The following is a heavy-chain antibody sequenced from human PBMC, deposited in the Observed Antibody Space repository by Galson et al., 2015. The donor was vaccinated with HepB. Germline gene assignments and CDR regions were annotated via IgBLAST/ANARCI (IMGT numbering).Heavy chain of an antibody. J-gene: IGHJ4*02. CDR2: INTNTGNP. CDR3: AKAAMGSMSDFDY. CDR1: GYTFTNYA. V-gene: IGHV7-4-1*02. D-gene: IGHD5-18*01. Sequence: SVKVSCKASGYTFTNYALTWVRQAPGQGLEWIGWINTNTGNPTYAQGFTGRFVFSLDIFVSTAYLQINTLKGEDTAIYYCAKAAMGSMSDFDYWGQGTLVTVSS.